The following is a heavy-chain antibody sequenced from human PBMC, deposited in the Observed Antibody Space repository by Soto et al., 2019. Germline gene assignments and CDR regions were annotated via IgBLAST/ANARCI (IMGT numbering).Heavy chain of an antibody. D-gene: IGHD2-2*01. CDR2: TYYSGST. CDR1: GGSISSYY. Sequence: AETLSLTCTASGGSISSYYWSWIRQPPGKGLEWIGYTYYSGSTNHNPSLKSRVTISVDTSKNQFSLKLSSVTAADTAVYYCARDGGNCSSTSCPNWFDPWGQGTLVTVSS. CDR3: ARDGGNCSSTSCPNWFDP. V-gene: IGHV4-59*01. J-gene: IGHJ5*02.